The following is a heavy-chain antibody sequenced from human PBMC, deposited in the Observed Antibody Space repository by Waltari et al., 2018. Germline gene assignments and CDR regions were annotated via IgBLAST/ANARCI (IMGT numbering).Heavy chain of an antibody. J-gene: IGHJ4*02. CDR1: GGTFSSYT. D-gene: IGHD6-13*01. Sequence: QVQLVQSGAEVKKPGSSVKVSCKASGGTFSSYTISWVRQAPGQGLEWMGRIIPILGIANYAQKFQGRVTITADKSTSTAYMELSSLRSEDTAVYYCARGNPGPGIAAAGGPEGDYWGQGTLVTVSS. CDR2: IIPILGIA. CDR3: ARGNPGPGIAAAGGPEGDY. V-gene: IGHV1-69*02.